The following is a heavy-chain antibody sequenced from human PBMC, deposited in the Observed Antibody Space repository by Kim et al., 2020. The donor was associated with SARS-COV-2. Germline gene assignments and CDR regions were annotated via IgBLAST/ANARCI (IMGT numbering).Heavy chain of an antibody. CDR2: IYYSGST. J-gene: IGHJ6*02. CDR3: ARQAAAKGWQWLGDYYYGMDV. V-gene: IGHV4-39*01. D-gene: IGHD6-19*01. CDR1: GGSISSSSYY. Sequence: SETLSLTCTVSGGSISSSSYYWGWIRQPPGKGLEWIGSIYYSGSTYYNPSLKSRVTISVDTSKNQFSLKLSSVTAADTAVYYCARQAAAKGWQWLGDYYYGMDVWGQGTTVTVSS.